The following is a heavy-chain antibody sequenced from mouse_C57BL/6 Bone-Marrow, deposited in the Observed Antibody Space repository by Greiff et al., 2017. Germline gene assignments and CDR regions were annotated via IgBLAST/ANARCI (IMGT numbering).Heavy chain of an antibody. V-gene: IGHV5-6*02. CDR3: ARLYYGSSLAWFAY. D-gene: IGHD1-1*01. CDR2: ISSGGSYT. CDR1: GFTFSSYG. J-gene: IGHJ3*01. Sequence: DVMLVESGGDLVKPGGSLKLSCAASGFTFSSYGMSWVRQTPDKRLEWVATISSGGSYTYYPDSVKGRFTISRDNAKNTLYLQMSMLKSEDTAMYYCARLYYGSSLAWFAYWGQGTLVTVSA.